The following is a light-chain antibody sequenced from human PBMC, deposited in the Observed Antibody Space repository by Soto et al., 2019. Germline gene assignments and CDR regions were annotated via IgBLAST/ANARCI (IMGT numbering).Light chain of an antibody. CDR3: CSYAGSYTLKV. Sequence: QSALTQPRSVSGSPGQSVTISCTGTSSDVGGYNYVSWYQQHPGKAPKLTIYDVTKRPSGVPDRFSGSKSGNTASLTISALQSEDEADYYCCSYAGSYTLKVFGGGTKLTVL. V-gene: IGLV2-11*01. CDR2: DVT. CDR1: SSDVGGYNY. J-gene: IGLJ3*02.